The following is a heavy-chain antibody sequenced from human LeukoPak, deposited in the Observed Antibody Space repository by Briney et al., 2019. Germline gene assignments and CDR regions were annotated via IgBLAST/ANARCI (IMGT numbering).Heavy chain of an antibody. CDR2: ISWNSGSI. CDR3: AKDISGSGTGFDY. CDR1: GFTFDDYA. Sequence: GGSLSLSCAASGFTFDDYAMHWVRQAPGKGLEWVSGISWNSGSIGYADSVKGRFTISRDDAKNSLYLQMNSLRAEDTALYYCAKDISGSGTGFDYWGQGTLVTVSS. J-gene: IGHJ4*02. V-gene: IGHV3-9*01. D-gene: IGHD3-10*01.